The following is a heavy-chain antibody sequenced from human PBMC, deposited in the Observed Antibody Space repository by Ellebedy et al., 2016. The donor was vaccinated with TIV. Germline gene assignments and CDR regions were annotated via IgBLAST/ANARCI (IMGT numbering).Heavy chain of an antibody. CDR1: GFPFSSYA. D-gene: IGHD4-11*01. Sequence: GESLKIPXAASGFPFSSYAMTWVRQAPGKGLDWVSVISRSGDSTWSADSVKGRFTISRDNSKNTLYLQMDSLSAEDTAVYYCAKARSTVTTPLDYWGQGTLVTVSS. CDR3: AKARSTVTTPLDY. J-gene: IGHJ4*02. V-gene: IGHV3-23*01. CDR2: ISRSGDST.